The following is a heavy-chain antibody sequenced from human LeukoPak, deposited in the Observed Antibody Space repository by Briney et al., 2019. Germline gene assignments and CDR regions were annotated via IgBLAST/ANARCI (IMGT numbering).Heavy chain of an antibody. J-gene: IGHJ6*02. CDR1: GYTFTSYD. Sequence: ASVKVSCKASGYTFTSYDINWVRQATGQGLEWMGWMNPNSGNTGYAQKFQGRVTMTRNTSISTAYMELSSLRSEDTAVYYCARKVGGDIVVVPAAIPVGPRTDVWGQGTTVTVSS. CDR3: ARKVGGDIVVVPAAIPVGPRTDV. D-gene: IGHD2-2*02. V-gene: IGHV1-8*01. CDR2: MNPNSGNT.